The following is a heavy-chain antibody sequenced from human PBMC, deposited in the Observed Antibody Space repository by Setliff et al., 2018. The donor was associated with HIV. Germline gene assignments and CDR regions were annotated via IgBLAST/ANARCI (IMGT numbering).Heavy chain of an antibody. J-gene: IGHJ5*02. CDR2: ISTYDGNT. CDR3: ARDAYSTSWYGADA. D-gene: IGHD6-13*01. V-gene: IGHV1-18*04. Sequence: ASVKVSCKASGYTFTRNQIHWVRQAPGQGLEWMGWISTYDGNTHYAQKLQGRVTMTIDSSTSTVYMELRSLRFDDTAIYYCARDAYSTSWYGADAWGQGTLVTVSS. CDR1: GYTFTRNQ.